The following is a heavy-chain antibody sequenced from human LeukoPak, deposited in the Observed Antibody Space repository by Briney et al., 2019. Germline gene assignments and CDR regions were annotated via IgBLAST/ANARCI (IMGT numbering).Heavy chain of an antibody. J-gene: IGHJ5*02. Sequence: ASVKVSCKASGYTFTGYHMHWVRQAPGQGLEWMGQINPNSGGTNFAQKFQGRVTMTRDTSISTAYMELNRLKSDDTAVYYCARESFRYDSSGYYSNNWFDPWGQGTLVIVSS. CDR1: GYTFTGYH. CDR3: ARESFRYDSSGYYSNNWFDP. D-gene: IGHD3-22*01. CDR2: INPNSGGT. V-gene: IGHV1-2*06.